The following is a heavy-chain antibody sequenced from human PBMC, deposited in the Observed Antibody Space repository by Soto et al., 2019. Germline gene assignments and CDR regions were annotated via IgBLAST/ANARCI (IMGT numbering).Heavy chain of an antibody. Sequence: QVQLLESGGGVGQPGKSLTLSCAASGFTFTQFAMHWVRQAPGQGLEWVAVISYDGKTEYYSESVEGRFTISRDDSKETLYLQINRLQTDDTAIYYCARDSDPRMGRAGLTDDFDYWGQGTLVTVSS. CDR1: GFTFTQFA. D-gene: IGHD3-10*01. V-gene: IGHV3-30*04. CDR3: ARDSDPRMGRAGLTDDFDY. J-gene: IGHJ4*02. CDR2: ISYDGKTE.